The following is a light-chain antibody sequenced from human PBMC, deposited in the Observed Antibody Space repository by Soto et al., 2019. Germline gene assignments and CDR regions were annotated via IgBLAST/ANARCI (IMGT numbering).Light chain of an antibody. Sequence: DIQLTQSPSFLSASVGDRVTITCRASQVISSYLAWYQQKPGKAPKLLIYAASTLQSGVPSRFSGSRSGTEFTLTISSLQPEDFATYYCQQLNSCPITFGQGTRLEIK. CDR2: AAS. J-gene: IGKJ5*01. V-gene: IGKV1-9*01. CDR3: QQLNSCPIT. CDR1: QVISSY.